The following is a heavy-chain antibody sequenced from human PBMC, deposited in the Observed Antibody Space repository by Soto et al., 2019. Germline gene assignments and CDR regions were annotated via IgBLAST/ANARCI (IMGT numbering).Heavy chain of an antibody. CDR2: IIPIFGTA. D-gene: IGHD4-17*01. V-gene: IGHV1-69*05. CDR3: AREGYGDYGYYYYGMDV. CDR1: GGTFSSYA. J-gene: IGHJ6*02. Sequence: QVQLVQSGAEVKKPGSSVKVSCKASGGTFSSYAISWVRQAPGQGLEWMGGIIPIFGTANYAQKFQGRVTXTXXESTSTAYMELSSLRSEATAVYYCAREGYGDYGYYYYGMDVWGQGTTVTVSS.